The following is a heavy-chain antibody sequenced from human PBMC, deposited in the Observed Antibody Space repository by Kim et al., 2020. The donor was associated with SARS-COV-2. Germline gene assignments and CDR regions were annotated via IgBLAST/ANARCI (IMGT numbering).Heavy chain of an antibody. CDR3: ARDRGIVARRSNDAFDI. V-gene: IGHV1-2*04. J-gene: IGHJ3*02. D-gene: IGHD6-6*01. CDR1: GYTFTGYY. CDR2: LNANIGCT. Sequence: ASVKVSCKASGYTFTGYYMHWVRQAPGQGLEWMGCLNANIGCTTYSQSLPGWVPLTTDTSISTAYMELSRLRSDDTAVYYCARDRGIVARRSNDAFDIWG.